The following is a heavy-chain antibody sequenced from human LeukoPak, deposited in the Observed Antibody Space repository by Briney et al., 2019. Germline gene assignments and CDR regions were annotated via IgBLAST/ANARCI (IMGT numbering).Heavy chain of an antibody. CDR3: ARETSHYYGSVAVPLDY. V-gene: IGHV3-48*04. D-gene: IGHD3-10*01. J-gene: IGHJ4*02. CDR1: GFTFSSYA. Sequence: PGGSLRLSCAASGFTFSSYAMSWVRQAPGKGLEWVSYISSSGSTIYYADSVKGRFTISRDNAKNSLYLQMNSLRAEDTAVYYCARETSHYYGSVAVPLDYWGQGTLVTVSS. CDR2: ISSSGSTI.